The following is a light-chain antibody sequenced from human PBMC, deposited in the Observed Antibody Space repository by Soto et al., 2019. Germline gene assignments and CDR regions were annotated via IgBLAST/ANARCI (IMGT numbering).Light chain of an antibody. CDR1: SSNIGSNY. V-gene: IGLV1-47*01. CDR3: AAWDDSLSGVV. CDR2: RNN. J-gene: IGLJ2*01. Sequence: QSVLTQPPSASGTPGQRVTISCSGSSSNIGSNYVYWYQQLPGTAPKLLIYRNNQRPSGVPDRFSGSKSGTSASLAISGLXSEDEAXXYCAAWDDSLSGVVFGGGTKLTVL.